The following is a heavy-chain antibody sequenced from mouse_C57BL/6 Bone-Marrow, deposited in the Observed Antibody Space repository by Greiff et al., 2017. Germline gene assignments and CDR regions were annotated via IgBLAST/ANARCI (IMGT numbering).Heavy chain of an antibody. J-gene: IGHJ2*01. D-gene: IGHD3-2*02. CDR1: GYTFTSYW. Sequence: QVQLQQPGAELVKPGASVKLSCKASGYTFTSYWMQWVKQRPGQGLEWIGEIDPSDSYTNYNQKFKGKATLTVDTSSSTAYMQLSSLTSEDSAVYYCARTAQAHWYYFDYWGQGTTLTVSS. V-gene: IGHV1-50*01. CDR3: ARTAQAHWYYFDY. CDR2: IDPSDSYT.